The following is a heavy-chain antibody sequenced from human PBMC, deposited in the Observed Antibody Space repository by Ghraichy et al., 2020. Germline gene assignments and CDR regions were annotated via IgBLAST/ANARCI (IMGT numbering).Heavy chain of an antibody. D-gene: IGHD5-12*01. CDR1: GYSFSKYW. CDR3: AKQPRGYSGYEPVYYFDY. CDR2: IYPGDSDT. Sequence: GESLNISCKGSGYSFSKYWIAWVRQTPGKGLECMGIIYPGDSDTRYSPSFQGQVTISADKSINTAYLQWSSLKASDTAMYYCAKQPRGYSGYEPVYYFDYWGQGTLVVVSS. V-gene: IGHV5-51*01. J-gene: IGHJ4*02.